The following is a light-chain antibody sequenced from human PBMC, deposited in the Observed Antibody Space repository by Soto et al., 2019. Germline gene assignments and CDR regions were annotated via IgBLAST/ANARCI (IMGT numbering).Light chain of an antibody. CDR3: QQYNGT. CDR2: KAS. V-gene: IGKV1-5*03. Sequence: DIQMTQSPSTLSASVGDRVTITCRTSQFIGNWLAWYQQKPGKAPKLLIYKASSLESGDPSSFSGRGSGTEFTLTIRSLQPDDFGIYYCQQYNGTFGQGTKLEIK. J-gene: IGKJ2*02. CDR1: QFIGNW.